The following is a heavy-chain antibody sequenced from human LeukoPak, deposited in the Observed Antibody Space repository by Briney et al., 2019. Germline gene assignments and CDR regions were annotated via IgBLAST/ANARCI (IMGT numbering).Heavy chain of an antibody. Sequence: PSESLSLTCTVSGGSISSSGYYWGWIRQPPGKGLEWIASIYYSGSTYYNPSLKSRVTISVDTSKNQLSLKLSSLTAADTAVYYCARHEYSGSYYGLSWFDPWGQGTLVTVSS. J-gene: IGHJ5*02. V-gene: IGHV4-39*01. CDR2: IYYSGST. D-gene: IGHD1-26*01. CDR1: GGSISSSGYY. CDR3: ARHEYSGSYYGLSWFDP.